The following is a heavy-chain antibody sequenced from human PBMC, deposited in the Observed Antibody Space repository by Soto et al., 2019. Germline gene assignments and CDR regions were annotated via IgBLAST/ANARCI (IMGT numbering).Heavy chain of an antibody. V-gene: IGHV4-34*01. CDR3: ARGLVSLGDFWARQTYYYYGMDV. J-gene: IGHJ6*02. Sequence: QVQLQQWGAGLLKPSETLSLTCAVYGGSFSGYYWSWIRQPPGKGLEWIGEINHSGSTNYNPSLKSRGTISVDTSMNQFSLKLSSVTAADTAVYYCARGLVSLGDFWARQTYYYYGMDVWGQGTTVTVSS. CDR2: INHSGST. CDR1: GGSFSGYY. D-gene: IGHD3-3*01.